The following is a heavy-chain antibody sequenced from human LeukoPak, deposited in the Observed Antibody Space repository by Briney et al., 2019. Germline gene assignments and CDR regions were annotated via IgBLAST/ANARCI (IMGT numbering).Heavy chain of an antibody. CDR2: ISGGGGNS. Sequence: QSGGSLRLSCAASGLTFNNYAMSWVRQAPGKGLEWVSAISGGGGNSYYTDSVKGRFTISRDNSKNTLYLQMNSLRAEDTAAYYCAKGYSSGWPYYFDYWGQGTQVTVSS. V-gene: IGHV3-23*01. CDR3: AKGYSSGWPYYFDY. J-gene: IGHJ4*02. CDR1: GLTFNNYA. D-gene: IGHD6-19*01.